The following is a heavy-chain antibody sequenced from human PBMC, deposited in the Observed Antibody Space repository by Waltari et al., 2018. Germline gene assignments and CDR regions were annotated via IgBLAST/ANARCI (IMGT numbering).Heavy chain of an antibody. V-gene: IGHV4-34*01. D-gene: IGHD4-17*01. CDR1: GGSFSGYY. CDR3: ARIYGNRRGWFDP. J-gene: IGHJ5*02. Sequence: QVQLQQWGAGLLKPSETLSLTCAVYGGSFSGYYWSWIRQPPGKGLEWIGEINHSGSTNYNPSLKSRVTISVDTSKNQFSLKLSSVTAADTAVYYCARIYGNRRGWFDPWGQGTLVTVSS. CDR2: INHSGST.